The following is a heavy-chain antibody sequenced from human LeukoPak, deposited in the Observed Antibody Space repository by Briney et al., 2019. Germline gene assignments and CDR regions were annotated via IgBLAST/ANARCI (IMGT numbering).Heavy chain of an antibody. Sequence: GASVKVSCKASGYTFTGYYIHWVPQAPGQGLEWMGWINPNTGGTHYAQKFQGRVTMTRDTSISTAYMELSSLTSDDAAVYYWARVQYAGGACPFDCWGQGTLVTVSS. D-gene: IGHD2-21*02. CDR1: GYTFTGYY. CDR3: ARVQYAGGACPFDC. V-gene: IGHV1-2*02. CDR2: INPNTGGT. J-gene: IGHJ4*02.